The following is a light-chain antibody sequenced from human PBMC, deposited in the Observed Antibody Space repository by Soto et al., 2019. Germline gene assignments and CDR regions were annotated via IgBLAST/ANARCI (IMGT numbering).Light chain of an antibody. CDR2: AVS. J-gene: IGKJ5*01. V-gene: IGKV1-12*01. CDR1: QGISSW. Sequence: DIQMTQSPSSVSASVGDRVTITCRASQGISSWLAWYQQKPGKAPKLLIYAVSSLQSGVPSRFTGSGSGTDFTLTTSRLQPEDFPTYVCQPATSFPITFGQGTRLEIK. CDR3: QPATSFPIT.